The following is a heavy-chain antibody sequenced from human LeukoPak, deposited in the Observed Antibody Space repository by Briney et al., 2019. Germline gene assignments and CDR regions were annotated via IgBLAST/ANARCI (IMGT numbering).Heavy chain of an antibody. CDR1: GASISRDY. CDR2: IYNGGST. CDR3: ARAPTIVGYTSRELGHWYFDV. D-gene: IGHD6-13*01. Sequence: SETLSLTCTVSGASISRDYWTWIRQPPGKGLEWIGYIYNGGSTTYSPSLNSRVTISLDTSNNQVSLKLSSVTAADTAVYYCARAPTIVGYTSRELGHWYFDVWGRGTLVTVSS. J-gene: IGHJ2*01. V-gene: IGHV4-59*12.